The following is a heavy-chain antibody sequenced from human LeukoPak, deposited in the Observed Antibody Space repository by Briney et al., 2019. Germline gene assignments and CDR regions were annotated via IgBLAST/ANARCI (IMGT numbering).Heavy chain of an antibody. CDR3: ARGRGHSSSSTDMDV. D-gene: IGHD6-6*01. CDR1: GFTFSNYG. J-gene: IGHJ6*02. CDR2: ISSSSSYI. V-gene: IGHV3-21*01. Sequence: PGGSLRLSCAASGFTFSNYGMNWVRQAPGKGMEWVSSISSSSSYIYYADSVKGRFTISRDNAENSLYLQMNSLRAEDTAVYYCARGRGHSSSSTDMDVWGRGTTVTVSS.